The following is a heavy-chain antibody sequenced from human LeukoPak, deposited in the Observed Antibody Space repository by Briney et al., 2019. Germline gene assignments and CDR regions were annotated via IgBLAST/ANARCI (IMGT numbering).Heavy chain of an antibody. Sequence: ASVKVSCKASGYTFTSYDINWVRQATGQGPEWMGWMNPTSGHTGYAQKFQGRVTMTRDTSISTAYMELNSLTSEDTAVYYCARSPVGVRKKHDFWGQGTLVIVSS. V-gene: IGHV1-8*01. D-gene: IGHD3-10*01. CDR1: GYTFTSYD. CDR3: ARSPVGVRKKHDF. CDR2: MNPTSGHT. J-gene: IGHJ4*02.